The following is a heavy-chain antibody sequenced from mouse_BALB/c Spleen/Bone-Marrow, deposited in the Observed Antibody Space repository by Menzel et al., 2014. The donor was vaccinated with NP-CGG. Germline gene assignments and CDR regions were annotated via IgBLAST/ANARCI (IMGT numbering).Heavy chain of an antibody. V-gene: IGHV2-6-7*01. D-gene: IGHD2-4*01. Sequence: VKLMESGPGLVAPSQSQSITCTVSGFSLTGYGVSWVRQPPGKGLEWLGMIWGDGSTDYNSALKSRLSISKDNSKSQVFLKMNSLQTDDTARYYCARDSFLITRALDYWGQGTSVTVSS. CDR3: ARDSFLITRALDY. CDR2: IWGDGST. CDR1: GFSLTGYG. J-gene: IGHJ4*01.